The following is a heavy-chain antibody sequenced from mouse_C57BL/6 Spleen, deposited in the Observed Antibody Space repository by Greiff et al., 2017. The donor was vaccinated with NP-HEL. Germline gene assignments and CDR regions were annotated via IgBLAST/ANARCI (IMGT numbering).Heavy chain of an antibody. J-gene: IGHJ2*01. V-gene: IGHV1-64*01. D-gene: IGHD1-1*01. CDR3: ARYYYGSSYGY. Sequence: QVQLKQPGAELVKPGASVKLSCKASGYTFTSYWMHWVKQRPGQGLEWIGMIHPNSGSTNYNEKFKSKATLTVDKSSSTAYMQRSSLTSEDSAVYYCARYYYGSSYGYWGQGTTLTVSS. CDR1: GYTFTSYW. CDR2: IHPNSGST.